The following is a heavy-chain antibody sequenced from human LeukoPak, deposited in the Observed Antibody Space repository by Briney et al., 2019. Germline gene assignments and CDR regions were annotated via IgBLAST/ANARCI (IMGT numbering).Heavy chain of an antibody. V-gene: IGHV3-21*01. Sequence: PGGSLRLSCVASGFTFSDYMMNWVRQAPGKGLEWVSSISGRSENIYYGDSMKGRFTISRDNAKNTLFLQMNSLRAEDTAVYYCVRDRAYYHSSAYDVAEYFQHWGQGTLVAVS. CDR3: VRDRAYYHSSAYDVAEYFQH. D-gene: IGHD3-22*01. CDR1: GFTFSDYM. J-gene: IGHJ1*01. CDR2: ISGRSENI.